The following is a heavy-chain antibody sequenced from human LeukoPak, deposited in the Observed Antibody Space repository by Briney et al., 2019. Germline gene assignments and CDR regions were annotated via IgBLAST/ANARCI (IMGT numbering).Heavy chain of an antibody. D-gene: IGHD2-15*01. Sequence: ASVKVSCKASGYTFTSYYIHWVRQAPGQGLAWMGVINPSGGATNYAQKFQGRVTMTRDTSTSTVYMELSSLRSEDTAVYFCARGSGFDPWGQGTLVTVSS. J-gene: IGHJ5*02. CDR2: INPSGGAT. CDR1: GYTFTSYY. V-gene: IGHV1-46*01. CDR3: ARGSGFDP.